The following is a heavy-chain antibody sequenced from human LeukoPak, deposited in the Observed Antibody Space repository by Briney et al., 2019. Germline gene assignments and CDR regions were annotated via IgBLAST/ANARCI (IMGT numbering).Heavy chain of an antibody. J-gene: IGHJ4*02. CDR1: GFTVSSNY. CDR3: ARGGGSLFFDY. CDR2: IYSGGSA. D-gene: IGHD1-26*01. Sequence: GGSLRLSCAASGFTVSSNYMSWVRQAPGKGLEWVSVIYSGGSAYYADSVKGRFTISRDNSKNTRYLQMKSLRADDTAVYYCARGGGSLFFDYWGQGTLVTVPS. V-gene: IGHV3-66*02.